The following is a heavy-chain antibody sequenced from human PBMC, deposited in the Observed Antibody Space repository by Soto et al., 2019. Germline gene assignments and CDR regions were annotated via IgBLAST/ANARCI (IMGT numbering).Heavy chain of an antibody. Sequence: GASVKVCCKDSVGTFSSYAMSWVRRAPGPGLEWMGGIIPIFGTANYAQKFQGRVTITADESTSTAYMELSSLRSEDTAVYYCARDFTIFGVVPHWFDPWGQGTLVTVSS. J-gene: IGHJ5*02. CDR1: VGTFSSYA. CDR3: ARDFTIFGVVPHWFDP. CDR2: IIPIFGTA. D-gene: IGHD3-3*01. V-gene: IGHV1-69*13.